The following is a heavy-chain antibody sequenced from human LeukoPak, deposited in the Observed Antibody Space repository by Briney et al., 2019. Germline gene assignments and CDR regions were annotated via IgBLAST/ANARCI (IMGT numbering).Heavy chain of an antibody. CDR1: SGSVSSGGYS. CDR3: ATGGDYYGSGTYYDN. Sequence: PSETLSLTCAVSSGSVSSGGYSWAWIRHPPGKGLEWIGYIYYSGSTYHNPSLKSRVTISLDRSKNQFSLKLTSVTAADTAVYYCATGGDYYGSGTYYDNWGQGTLVTVSS. CDR2: IYYSGST. D-gene: IGHD3-10*01. J-gene: IGHJ4*02. V-gene: IGHV4-30-2*01.